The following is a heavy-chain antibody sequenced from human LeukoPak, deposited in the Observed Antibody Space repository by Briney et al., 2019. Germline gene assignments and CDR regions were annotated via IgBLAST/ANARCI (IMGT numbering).Heavy chain of an antibody. Sequence: PSETLSLTCTVSGGSISSYYWSWIRQPPGKGLEWIGYIYYSGSTNYNPSLKSRVTISVDTSKNQFSLKLSSVTAADTAVYYCARCVDTAIDYWGQGTLVTVSS. V-gene: IGHV4-59*08. CDR1: GGSISSYY. CDR3: ARCVDTAIDY. D-gene: IGHD5-18*01. J-gene: IGHJ4*02. CDR2: IYYSGST.